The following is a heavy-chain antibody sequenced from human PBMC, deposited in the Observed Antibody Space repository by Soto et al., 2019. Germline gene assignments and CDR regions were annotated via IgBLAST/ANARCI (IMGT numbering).Heavy chain of an antibody. V-gene: IGHV3-74*01. Sequence: EVKLVESGGGLVQPGGSLRLSCVASGLTFSSYWMHWVRQAPGKGLVWVSSISNDGSSIYADPVKGRFTISRDNAKNTLYLQMNSLRAEDTAVYYCARLPNKSPQNWGQGTLVIVSP. CDR3: ARLPNKSPQN. CDR1: GLTFSSYW. CDR2: ISNDGSS. J-gene: IGHJ1*01.